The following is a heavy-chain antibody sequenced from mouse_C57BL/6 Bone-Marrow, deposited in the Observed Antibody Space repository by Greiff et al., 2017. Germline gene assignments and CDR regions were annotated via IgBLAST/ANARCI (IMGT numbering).Heavy chain of an antibody. J-gene: IGHJ1*03. V-gene: IGHV5-17*01. Sequence: EVKLMESGGGLVKPGGSLKLSCAASGFTFSDYGMHWVRQAPEKGLEWVAYISSGSSTIYYADTVKGRFTISRDNAKNTLFLQMTSLRSEDTAMYYCAVYYDYDGTVWGTGTTVTVSS. CDR1: GFTFSDYG. CDR3: AVYYDYDGTV. D-gene: IGHD2-4*01. CDR2: ISSGSSTI.